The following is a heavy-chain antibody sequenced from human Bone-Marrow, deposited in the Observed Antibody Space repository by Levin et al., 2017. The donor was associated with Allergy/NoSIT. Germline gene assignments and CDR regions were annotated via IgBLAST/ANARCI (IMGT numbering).Heavy chain of an antibody. D-gene: IGHD1-26*01. CDR3: AHYSPVTHGGYFFDY. Sequence: SGPTLVKPTQTLTLTCTFSGFSLTTGGVGVGWIRQPPGKALECLAVIYWDDDKRYSPSLKSRLTITKDTSKNQVVLTMTNMDPVDTATYYCAHYSPVTHGGYFFDYWGQGTLVTVSS. CDR2: IYWDDDK. J-gene: IGHJ4*02. CDR1: GFSLTTGGVG. V-gene: IGHV2-5*02.